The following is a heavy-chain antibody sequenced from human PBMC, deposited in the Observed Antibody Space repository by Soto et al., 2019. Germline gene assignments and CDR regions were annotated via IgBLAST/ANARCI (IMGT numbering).Heavy chain of an antibody. V-gene: IGHV3-73*01. CDR3: TRQGFWSGWYYYMDV. CDR1: GFTFSGSA. Sequence: HPGGSLRLSCAASGFTFSGSAMHWVRQASGKGLEWVGRIRSKANSYATAYAASVKGRFTISRDDSKNTAYLQMNSLKTEDTAVYYCTRQGFWSGWYYYMDVWGKGTTVTVSS. CDR2: IRSKANSYAT. J-gene: IGHJ6*03. D-gene: IGHD3-3*01.